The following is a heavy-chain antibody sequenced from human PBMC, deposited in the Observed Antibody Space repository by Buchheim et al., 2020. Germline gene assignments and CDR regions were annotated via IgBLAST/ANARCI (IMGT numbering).Heavy chain of an antibody. D-gene: IGHD2-15*01. V-gene: IGHV1-8*01. CDR1: GYTFSSYD. CDR3: ARGEGCSGGSCYTVPH. CDR2: MNPNNGYA. Sequence: QVQLVQSGAEVKKPGASVKVSCRTSGYTFSSYDINWVRQATGQGLEWMGWMNPNNGYADYAQKFRGRVTMTRNTSISTASMELSSLTSEDTAVYYCARGEGCSGGSCYTVPHWGQGTL. J-gene: IGHJ1*01.